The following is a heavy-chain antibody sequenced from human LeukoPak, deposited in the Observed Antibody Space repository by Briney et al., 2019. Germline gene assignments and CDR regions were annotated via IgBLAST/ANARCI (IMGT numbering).Heavy chain of an antibody. J-gene: IGHJ3*02. D-gene: IGHD4-17*01. V-gene: IGHV4-59*01. CDR3: ATQLQNSYMTTVTTSRTAFEI. CDR1: GGSISSYY. Sequence: PSETLSLTCTVSGGSISSYYWSWIRQPPGTGLEWIGYICYSGSTNYNPSLKSRVTISVDTSKNQFSLKLSSVTAADTAVYYCATQLQNSYMTTVTTSRTAFEIWGPGAMVTVSS. CDR2: ICYSGST.